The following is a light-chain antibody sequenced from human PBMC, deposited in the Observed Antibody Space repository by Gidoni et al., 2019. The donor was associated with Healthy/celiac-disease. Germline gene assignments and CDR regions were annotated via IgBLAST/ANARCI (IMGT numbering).Light chain of an antibody. J-gene: IGKJ2*01. V-gene: IGKV3-11*01. Sequence: EIVLTQSPATLSLSPGERATLSCRASQSVSSYLAWYQQKPGQAPRLLIYDASNRATGIPARFSGSGSGTDFTLTISSLKPEDFAVYYCQQRSNWVYTFGQGTKLEIK. CDR3: QQRSNWVYT. CDR2: DAS. CDR1: QSVSSY.